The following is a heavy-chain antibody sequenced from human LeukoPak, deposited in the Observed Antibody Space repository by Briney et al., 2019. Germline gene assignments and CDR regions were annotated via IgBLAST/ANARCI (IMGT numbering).Heavy chain of an antibody. V-gene: IGHV3-66*01. J-gene: IGHJ4*02. D-gene: IGHD3-10*01. CDR2: MYGGGNT. CDR1: GFTVSTND. Sequence: GGSLRLSCAAFGFTVSTNDMTWVRQTPGKGLEWVSIMYGGGNTYHADSVQGRFTISRDNSKNTVYLEMNSLRAEDTAVFYCARDRPGDGYFDYWGQGTLVTVSS. CDR3: ARDRPGDGYFDY.